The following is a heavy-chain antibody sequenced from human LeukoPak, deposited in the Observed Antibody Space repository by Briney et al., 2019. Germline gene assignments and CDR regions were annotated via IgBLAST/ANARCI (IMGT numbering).Heavy chain of an antibody. CDR3: ARDLSIVGATS. J-gene: IGHJ4*02. CDR2: ISSSSYI. V-gene: IGHV3-21*01. D-gene: IGHD1-26*01. CDR1: GFTFSSDS. Sequence: GGALRLSCAASGFTFSSDSMNWVRQAPGKGLEWVSSISSSSYIYYADSVKGRFTISRDNAKNSLYLQMNSLRAEDTAVYYCARDLSIVGATSWGQGTLVTVSS.